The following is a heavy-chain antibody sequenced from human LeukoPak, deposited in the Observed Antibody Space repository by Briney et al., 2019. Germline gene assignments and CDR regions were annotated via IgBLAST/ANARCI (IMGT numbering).Heavy chain of an antibody. CDR2: IYYSGST. J-gene: IGHJ5*02. D-gene: IGHD6-19*01. Sequence: PSETLSPTCTVSGGSVSSGSYYWSWIRQPPGKGLEWIGYIYYSGSTNYNPSLKSRVTISVDTSKNQFSLKLSSVTAADTAVYYCAREGYSSGWYVGRWFDPWGQGTLVTVSS. V-gene: IGHV4-61*01. CDR1: GGSVSSGSYY. CDR3: AREGYSSGWYVGRWFDP.